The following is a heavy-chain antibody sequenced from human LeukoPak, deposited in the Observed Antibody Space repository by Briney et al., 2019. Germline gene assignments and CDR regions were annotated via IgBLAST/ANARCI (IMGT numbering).Heavy chain of an antibody. CDR1: GFTFSRYW. J-gene: IGHJ4*02. CDR3: AICFTSGSYYFDY. Sequence: PGGSLRLSCAASGFTFSRYWMTWVRQAPGKGLEWVSYITSGSNTIYYADSVEGRFTISRDNAKNSLYLQMNSLRDEDTAVYYCAICFTSGSYYFDYWGQGTLVTVSS. V-gene: IGHV3-48*02. CDR2: ITSGSNTI. D-gene: IGHD1-26*01.